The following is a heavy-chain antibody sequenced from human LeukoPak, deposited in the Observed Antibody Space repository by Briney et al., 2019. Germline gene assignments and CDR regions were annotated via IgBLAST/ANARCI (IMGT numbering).Heavy chain of an antibody. D-gene: IGHD3-10*01. V-gene: IGHV3-30*04. Sequence: GRSLRLSCAASGFTFSSYAMHWVRQAPGKGLEWVAVISNDGSNKYYADSVKGRFTISRDNSKNTLYLQMNSLRAEDTAVYYCARDQVPATYYYYGMDVWGQGTTVTVSS. CDR2: ISNDGSNK. J-gene: IGHJ6*02. CDR1: GFTFSSYA. CDR3: ARDQVPATYYYYGMDV.